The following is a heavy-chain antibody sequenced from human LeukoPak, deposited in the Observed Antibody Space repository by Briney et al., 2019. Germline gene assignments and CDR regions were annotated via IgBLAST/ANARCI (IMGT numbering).Heavy chain of an antibody. J-gene: IGHJ5*02. CDR2: INHSGST. Sequence: TSQTLSLTCAVYGGSFSGYYWSWIRQPPGKGLEWIGEINHSGSTNYNPSLKSRVTISVDTSKNQFSLKLSSVTAADTAVYYCASGATMVRGANWFDPWGQGTLVTVSS. D-gene: IGHD3-10*01. CDR1: GGSFSGYY. V-gene: IGHV4-34*01. CDR3: ASGATMVRGANWFDP.